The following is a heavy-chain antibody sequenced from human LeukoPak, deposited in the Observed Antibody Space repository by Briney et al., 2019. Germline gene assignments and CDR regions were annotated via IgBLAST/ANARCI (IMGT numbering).Heavy chain of an antibody. J-gene: IGHJ1*01. CDR2: IYSGGST. D-gene: IGHD3-22*01. V-gene: IGHV3-66*01. Sequence: PGGSLRLSCAASGFTVISNCTSWVRQAPGKGLEWVSVIYSGGSTYYADSVKGRFTISRDNSKNTLYLQMNSLRAEDTAVYYCARGGGVVALQRWGQGTLVTVSS. CDR1: GFTVISNC. CDR3: ARGGGVVALQR.